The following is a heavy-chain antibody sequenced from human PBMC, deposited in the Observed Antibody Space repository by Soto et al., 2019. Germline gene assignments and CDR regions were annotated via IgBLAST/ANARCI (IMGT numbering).Heavy chain of an antibody. CDR3: ARGYAGRGAFLDS. J-gene: IGHJ4*02. CDR2: INPRGGVT. V-gene: IGHV1-46*03. CDR1: GYTFTSHY. Sequence: QVQLVQSGAEVKKPGASVKISCKASGYTFTSHYIHWVRQAPGQGLEWMGLINPRGGVTTYAQKFQGSIIFSSDTSTNNVSMELRSLRSENTALYFCARGYAGRGAFLDSWGQGTLVTVSS. D-gene: IGHD3-16*01.